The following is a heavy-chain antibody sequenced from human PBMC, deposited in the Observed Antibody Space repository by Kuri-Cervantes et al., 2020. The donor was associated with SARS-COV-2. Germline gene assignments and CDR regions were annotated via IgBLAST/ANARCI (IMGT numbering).Heavy chain of an antibody. CDR3: ARGARAFGVDIVDNYMGV. D-gene: IGHD3-3*01. CDR1: GYTFTSYA. CDR2: INTNTGNP. J-gene: IGHJ6*03. V-gene: IGHV7-4-1*02. Sequence: ASVKVSCKASGYTFTSYAMNWVRQAPGQGLEWMGWINTNTGNPTYAQGFTGRFVFSLDTSVRTAYLQISSLKAEDTAVYYCARGARAFGVDIVDNYMGVWGKGTTVTVSS.